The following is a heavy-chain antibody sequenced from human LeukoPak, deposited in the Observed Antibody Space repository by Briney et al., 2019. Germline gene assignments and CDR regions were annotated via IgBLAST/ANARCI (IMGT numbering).Heavy chain of an antibody. D-gene: IGHD2-8*01. J-gene: IGHJ4*02. Sequence: SETLSLTCSVSGDSISIYYWSWIRQPPGKGLEWIGYIYYSGSTNYNPSLKSRVTISVDTSKNQFSLKLSSVTAADTAVYYCARASVSIPFDYWGQGTLVTVSS. V-gene: IGHV4-59*01. CDR2: IYYSGST. CDR3: ARASVSIPFDY. CDR1: GDSISIYY.